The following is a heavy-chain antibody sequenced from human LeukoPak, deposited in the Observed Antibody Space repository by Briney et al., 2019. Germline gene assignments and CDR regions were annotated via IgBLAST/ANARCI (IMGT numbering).Heavy chain of an antibody. Sequence: SQTLSLTCAISGDSVSSNGAAWNWIRQSTSRGLEWLGRTYHRSKRYNDYAVSVKSRININPDTSKNQFSLQLNSVTPEDTAVYYCARSPSLLRTLDYWGQGTLVTVSS. J-gene: IGHJ4*02. V-gene: IGHV6-1*01. CDR3: ARSPSLLRTLDY. CDR2: TYHRSKRYN. D-gene: IGHD2/OR15-2a*01. CDR1: GDSVSSNGAA.